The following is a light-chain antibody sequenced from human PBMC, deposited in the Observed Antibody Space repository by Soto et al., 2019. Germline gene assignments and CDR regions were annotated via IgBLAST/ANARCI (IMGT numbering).Light chain of an antibody. J-gene: IGKJ3*01. CDR3: QKYTRAPFT. CDR2: AAS. V-gene: IGKV1-27*01. Sequence: DIQMTQSPSSLSASVGDRVTITCRASQGIDTYLAWYQQKPGQVPKLLIYAASTLQSGVPSRFXGSGSGXXXXXTXXSXXXXDVATYFCQKYTRAPFTFGPGTKVDIK. CDR1: QGIDTY.